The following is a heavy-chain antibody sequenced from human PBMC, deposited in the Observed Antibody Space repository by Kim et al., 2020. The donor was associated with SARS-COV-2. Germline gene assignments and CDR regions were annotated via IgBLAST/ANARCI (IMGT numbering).Heavy chain of an antibody. J-gene: IGHJ6*02. V-gene: IGHV4-59*01. CDR3: ARDAGRVGLLWFGELGMDV. CDR1: GGSISSYY. Sequence: SETLSLTCTVSGGSISSYYWSWIRQPPGKGLEWIGYIYYSGSTNYNPSLKSRVTISVDTSKNQFSLKLSSVTAADTAVYYCARDAGRVGLLWFGELGMDVWGQGTTVTVSS. D-gene: IGHD3-10*01. CDR2: IYYSGST.